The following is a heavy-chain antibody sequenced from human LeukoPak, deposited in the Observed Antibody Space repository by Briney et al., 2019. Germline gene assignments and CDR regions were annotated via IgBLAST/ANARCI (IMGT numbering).Heavy chain of an antibody. CDR3: AKDKITFGGVRGSFFDY. CDR1: GFTFSSYG. CDR2: IRYDGSNK. D-gene: IGHD3-16*01. V-gene: IGHV3-30*02. Sequence: GGSLRLSCAASGFTFSSYGMHWVRQAPGKGLEWVAFIRYDGSNKYYADSVKGRFTISRDNSKNTLYLQMNSLRAEDTAVYYCAKDKITFGGVRGSFFDYWGQGTLVTVSS. J-gene: IGHJ4*02.